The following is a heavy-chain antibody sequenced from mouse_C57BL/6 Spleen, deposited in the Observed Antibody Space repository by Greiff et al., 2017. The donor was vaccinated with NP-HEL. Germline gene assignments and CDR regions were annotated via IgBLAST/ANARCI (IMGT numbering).Heavy chain of an antibody. J-gene: IGHJ4*01. CDR3: TRDLGLLQGYAMDY. D-gene: IGHD2-3*01. CDR1: GFTFSSYA. CDR2: ISSGGDYI. V-gene: IGHV5-9-1*02. Sequence: VKLVESGEGLVKPGGSLKLSCAASGFTFSSYAMSWVRQTPEKRLEWVAYISSGGDYIYYADTVKGRFTISRDNARNTLYLQMSSLKSEDTAMYYCTRDLGLLQGYAMDYWGQGTSVTVSS.